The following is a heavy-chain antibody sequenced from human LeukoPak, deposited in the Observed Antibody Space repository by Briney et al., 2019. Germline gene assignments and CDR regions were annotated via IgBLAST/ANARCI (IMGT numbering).Heavy chain of an antibody. CDR2: ITRSSNYR. CDR3: ASPGMVITDAFDI. Sequence: GGSLRLSCAASGFTFSSYTMNWVRQAPGKGLEWVSSITRSSNYRYYSDSMKGRFTISRDNAKKSLYLQMNSLRAEDTAVYYCASPGMVITDAFDIWGQGTMVTVSS. V-gene: IGHV3-21*01. D-gene: IGHD3-22*01. CDR1: GFTFSSYT. J-gene: IGHJ3*02.